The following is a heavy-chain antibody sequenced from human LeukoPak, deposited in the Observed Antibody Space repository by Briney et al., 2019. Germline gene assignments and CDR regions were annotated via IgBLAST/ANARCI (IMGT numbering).Heavy chain of an antibody. Sequence: PGGSLRLSCAASGFTFHDYAMHWVRHVPGKSLEWVSGITWNSGSVLYADSVRGRFTISRDNAKNSLYLQMNSLRPEDMAFYYCAKGLGVASLIVDALDMWGQGTMGTV. CDR1: GFTFHDYA. CDR3: AKGLGVASLIVDALDM. V-gene: IGHV3-9*03. J-gene: IGHJ3*02. CDR2: ITWNSGSV. D-gene: IGHD1-26*01.